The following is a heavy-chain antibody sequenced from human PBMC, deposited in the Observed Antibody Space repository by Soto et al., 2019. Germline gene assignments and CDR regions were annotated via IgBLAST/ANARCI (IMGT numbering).Heavy chain of an antibody. V-gene: IGHV3-30*18. CDR3: AKDGAPRYCSRSSCHPAGAY. Sequence: GGSLRLSCAGSGFTFSNYGLHWVRQAPGKGLEWVAVISYDGSHKYYADSVKGRFTISRDNSNNMLYLQMDSLRAEDTAVYYCAKDGAPRYCSRSSCHPAGAYWGQGTLVTVSS. CDR2: ISYDGSHK. CDR1: GFTFSNYG. D-gene: IGHD2-15*01. J-gene: IGHJ4*02.